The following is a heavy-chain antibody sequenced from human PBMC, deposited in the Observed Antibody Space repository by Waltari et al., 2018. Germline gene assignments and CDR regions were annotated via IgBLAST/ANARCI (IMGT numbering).Heavy chain of an antibody. CDR1: GFTFSSYG. CDR2: IWYDGSNK. D-gene: IGHD5-18*01. CDR3: ARAGGLWYYFDY. V-gene: IGHV3-33*01. Sequence: QVQLVESGGGVVQPGRSLRLSCAASGFTFSSYGMHWVRQAPGKGLEWVAVIWYDGSNKYYADSVKGRFTISRDNSKNTLYLQMNSLRAEDTAVYYCARAGGLWYYFDYWGQGTLVTVSS. J-gene: IGHJ4*02.